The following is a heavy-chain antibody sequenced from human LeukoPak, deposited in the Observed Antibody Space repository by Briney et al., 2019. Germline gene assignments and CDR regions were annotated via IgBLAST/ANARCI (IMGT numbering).Heavy chain of an antibody. V-gene: IGHV4-59*01. Sequence: SETLSLTCTVSGGSISSYYWSWIRQPPGKGLEWIGYIYYSGSTNYNPSLKSRVTISVGTSKNQFSLKLSSVTAADTAVYYCARVGVLAAAGDNWFDPWGQGTLVTVSS. CDR3: ARVGVLAAAGDNWFDP. J-gene: IGHJ5*02. D-gene: IGHD6-13*01. CDR1: GGSISSYY. CDR2: IYYSGST.